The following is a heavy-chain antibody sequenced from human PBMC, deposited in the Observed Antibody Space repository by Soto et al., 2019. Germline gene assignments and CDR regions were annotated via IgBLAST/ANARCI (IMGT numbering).Heavy chain of an antibody. Sequence: GSLRLSCAASGFTFSSYGMHWVRQAPGKGLEWVAVIWCDGSNKYYADSVKGRFTISRDNSKNTLYLQMNSLRAEDTAVYYCARDLTYYDFWSGYSPEAYGMDVWGQGTTVTVSS. CDR1: GFTFSSYG. D-gene: IGHD3-3*01. V-gene: IGHV3-33*01. CDR2: IWCDGSNK. CDR3: ARDLTYYDFWSGYSPEAYGMDV. J-gene: IGHJ6*02.